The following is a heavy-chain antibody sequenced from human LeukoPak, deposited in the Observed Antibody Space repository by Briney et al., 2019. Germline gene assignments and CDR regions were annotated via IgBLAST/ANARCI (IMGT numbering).Heavy chain of an antibody. CDR3: AKSIWFAAGPKSGYYFDY. Sequence: GGSLRLSCAASGFTSSSCAMSWVRQAPGKGLEWVSAISGSGGSTYYADSVKGRFTISRDNSKNTLYLQMNSLRAEDTAVYYCAKSIWFAAGPKSGYYFDYWGQGTLVTVSS. V-gene: IGHV3-23*01. D-gene: IGHD6-13*01. CDR1: GFTSSSCA. CDR2: ISGSGGST. J-gene: IGHJ4*02.